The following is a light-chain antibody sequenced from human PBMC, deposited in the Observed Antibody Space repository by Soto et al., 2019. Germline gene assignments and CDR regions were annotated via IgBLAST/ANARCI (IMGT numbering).Light chain of an antibody. CDR1: XXIXGW. V-gene: IGKV1-5*03. CDR3: QQYETFPLT. CDR2: KAS. Sequence: DIQMTQSPATLSASVGDRVTXGCRXXXXIXGWLAWYQQKPGKAPKLLIYKASILESGVPSRFSGSGSATEFTLTISSLQPEDFASYYCQQYETFPLTFGGGTKV. J-gene: IGKJ4*01.